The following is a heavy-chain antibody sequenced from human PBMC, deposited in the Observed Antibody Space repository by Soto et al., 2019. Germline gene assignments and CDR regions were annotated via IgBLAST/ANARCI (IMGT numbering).Heavy chain of an antibody. D-gene: IGHD2-15*01. CDR3: AKETSPNTHDVFDI. CDR1: GFTFRNFA. J-gene: IGHJ3*02. CDR2: ISEGGDVT. V-gene: IGHV3-23*01. Sequence: HPGGSLRLSCAASGFTFRNFALSWLRQAPGKGLEWVSAISEGGDVTVSADSVKGRFTISRDNSKDTLFLQMNSLGVEDTAVYYCAKETSPNTHDVFDIWGQGTMVTVSS.